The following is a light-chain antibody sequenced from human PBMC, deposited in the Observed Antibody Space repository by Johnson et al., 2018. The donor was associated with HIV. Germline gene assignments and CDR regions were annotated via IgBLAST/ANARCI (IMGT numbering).Light chain of an antibody. Sequence: QSVLTQPPSVSAAPGQKVTISCSGSSSNIGNNYVSWYQQLPGTAPKLLIYDNNKRPSGIPDRFSGSKSGTSATLGITGLPTGDEADYYCGTWDSSLSVRVFGTGTKVTVL. CDR2: DNN. CDR1: SSNIGNNY. CDR3: GTWDSSLSVRV. V-gene: IGLV1-51*01. J-gene: IGLJ1*01.